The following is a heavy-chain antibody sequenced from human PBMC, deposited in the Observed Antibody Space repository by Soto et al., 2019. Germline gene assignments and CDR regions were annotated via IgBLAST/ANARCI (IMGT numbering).Heavy chain of an antibody. V-gene: IGHV3-23*01. Sequence: EVQLLESGGGLVQPGGSLRLSCAASGFTFSSYAMSWVRQAPGKGLEWVSAISGSGGSTYYADSVKGRFTISRDNSKNTLYLQMNSLRAEDTAVYYCAKDRKRLGEGVSYCYGMDVWGQGTTVTVSS. CDR1: GFTFSSYA. J-gene: IGHJ6*02. D-gene: IGHD2-21*01. CDR3: AKDRKRLGEGVSYCYGMDV. CDR2: ISGSGGST.